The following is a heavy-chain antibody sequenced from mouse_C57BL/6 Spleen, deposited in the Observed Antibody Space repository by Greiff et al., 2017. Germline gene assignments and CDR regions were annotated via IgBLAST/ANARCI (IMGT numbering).Heavy chain of an antibody. CDR1: GYTFTSYW. CDR2: IYPGSGST. V-gene: IGHV1-55*01. D-gene: IGHD2-4*01. CDR3: ARDDDDETWFAY. J-gene: IGHJ3*01. Sequence: VQLQQPGAELVKPGASVKMSCKASGYTFTSYWITWVKQRPGQGLEWIGDIYPGSGSTNYNEKFKSKATLTVDISSSTAYMQLSSLTSEDSAVYYCARDDDDETWFAYWGQGTLGTVSA.